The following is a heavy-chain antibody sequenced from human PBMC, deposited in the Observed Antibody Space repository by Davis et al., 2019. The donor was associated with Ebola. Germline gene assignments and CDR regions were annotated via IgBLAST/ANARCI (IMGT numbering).Heavy chain of an antibody. D-gene: IGHD4-23*01. CDR1: GYTFTSYA. CDR3: ARVRSYGGNSRYYYYYYGMDV. J-gene: IGHJ6*04. Sequence: ASVKVSCKASGYTFTSYAMNWVRQAPGQGLEWMGWINTNTGNPTYAQGFTGRFVFSLDTSVSTAYLQFSSLKAEDTAVYYCARVRSYGGNSRYYYYYYGMDVWGKGTTVTVSS. V-gene: IGHV7-4-1*02. CDR2: INTNTGNP.